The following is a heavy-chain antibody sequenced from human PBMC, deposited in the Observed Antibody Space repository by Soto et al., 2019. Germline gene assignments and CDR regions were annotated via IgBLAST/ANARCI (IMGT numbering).Heavy chain of an antibody. V-gene: IGHV3-30*18. Sequence: GGSLRLSCAASGFTFSSYGMHWVRQAPGKGLEWVAVISYDGSNKYYADSVKGRFTISRDNSKNTLYLQMNSLRAEDTAVYYCANKPNSGYYYGMDVWGQGTTVTVSS. J-gene: IGHJ6*02. CDR3: ANKPNSGYYYGMDV. CDR1: GFTFSSYG. D-gene: IGHD7-27*01. CDR2: ISYDGSNK.